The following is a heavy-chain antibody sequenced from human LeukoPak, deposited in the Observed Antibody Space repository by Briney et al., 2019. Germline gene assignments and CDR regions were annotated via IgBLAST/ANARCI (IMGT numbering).Heavy chain of an antibody. CDR2: MNPNSGRT. CDR3: TRETSSRYFDY. J-gene: IGHJ4*02. Sequence: GVSVKVSCKASGYTLTSYDINWVRQATGQGLEWMGWMNPNSGRTGYAQNFQGRITITRNTSISTAYMELSSLRSEDTAVYYCTRETSSRYFDYWGQGTLVTVSS. V-gene: IGHV1-8*01. CDR1: GYTLTSYD.